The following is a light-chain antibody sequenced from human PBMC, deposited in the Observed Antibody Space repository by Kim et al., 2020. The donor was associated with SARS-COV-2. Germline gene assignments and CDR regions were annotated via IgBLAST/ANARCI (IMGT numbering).Light chain of an antibody. Sequence: EIVLTQSPGTLSSSPGERATLSCRASQSASSNYLAWYQQKPGQAPRLLIYGASSRATGIPDRFSGSGSGTDFTLTITRLEPEDFAVYYCQQYSSSPATFGQGTKVDIK. J-gene: IGKJ1*01. V-gene: IGKV3-20*01. CDR2: GAS. CDR1: QSASSNY. CDR3: QQYSSSPAT.